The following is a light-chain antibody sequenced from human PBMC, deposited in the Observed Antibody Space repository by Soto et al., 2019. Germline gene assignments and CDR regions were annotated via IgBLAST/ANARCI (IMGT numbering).Light chain of an antibody. J-gene: IGLJ2*01. CDR1: SSVVGGYNY. CDR3: SSYTSSSTLVV. Sequence: QSALTQPASVSGSPGQSITISCTGTSSVVGGYNYVSWYQQHPGKVPKLMIYEVSNRPSGVSNRFSGSKSGNTASLTISGLQAEDEADYYCSSYTSSSTLVVFGGGTKLTVL. CDR2: EVS. V-gene: IGLV2-14*01.